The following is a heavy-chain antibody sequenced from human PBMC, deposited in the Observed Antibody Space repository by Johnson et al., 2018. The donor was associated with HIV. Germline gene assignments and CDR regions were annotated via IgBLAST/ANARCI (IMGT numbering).Heavy chain of an antibody. CDR1: GFTFRNYA. V-gene: IGHV3-30*02. J-gene: IGHJ3*01. CDR3: AKEMYCFNSGNHFDAFHV. CDR2: IRSDGSNK. D-gene: IGHD1-14*01. Sequence: QVQLVESGGGVVQPGGSLRLSCAASGFTFRNYAMHWVRQAPGKGLEWVAFIRSDGSNKSYADSVRGRFTISRDNSKNTLSLQMNTLRAEDTAVYYCAKEMYCFNSGNHFDAFHVWGQGTLVTVSS.